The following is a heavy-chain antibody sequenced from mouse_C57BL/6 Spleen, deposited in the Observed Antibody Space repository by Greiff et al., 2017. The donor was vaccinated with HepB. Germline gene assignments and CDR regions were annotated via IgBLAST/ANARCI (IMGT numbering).Heavy chain of an antibody. CDR3: ARPGSSYWFAY. CDR2: INPYNGDT. Sequence: VQLKQSGPELVKPGDSVKISCKASGYSFTGYFMNWVMQSHGKGLEWIGRINPYNGDTFYNQKFKGKATLTVDKSSSTAHMELRSLTSEDSAVYYCARPGSSYWFAYWGQGTLVTVSA. CDR1: GYSFTGYF. J-gene: IGHJ3*01. D-gene: IGHD1-1*01. V-gene: IGHV1-20*01.